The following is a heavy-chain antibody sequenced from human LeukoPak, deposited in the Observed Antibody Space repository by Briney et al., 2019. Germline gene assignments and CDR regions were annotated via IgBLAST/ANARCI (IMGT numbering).Heavy chain of an antibody. J-gene: IGHJ5*02. CDR2: ISRDDDK. V-gene: IGHV2-5*02. D-gene: IGHD7-27*01. CDR1: GFSLNTRGVG. Sequence: SGPTLVKPTETFTLTCNFSGFSLNTRGVGVGWIRQAPGKALEWLALISRDDDKRYRPSLKSRLTITKDTSKNQVALTLANLDPVDTATYYCGHTGSAHGDDWFDPWGQGTLVTVSS. CDR3: GHTGSAHGDDWFDP.